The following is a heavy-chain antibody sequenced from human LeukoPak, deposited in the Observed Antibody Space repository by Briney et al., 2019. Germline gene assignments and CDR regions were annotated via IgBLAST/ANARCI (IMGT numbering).Heavy chain of an antibody. Sequence: ASVKVSCKASGYTFTSYGISWVRQAPGQGLEWMGWISAYNGNTNYAQKLQGRVTMTTDTSTSTAYMELRSLRSDDTAVYYCARGGTWYYDSSCLNWFDPWGQGTLVTVSS. CDR1: GYTFTSYG. D-gene: IGHD3-22*01. V-gene: IGHV1-18*01. CDR3: ARGGTWYYDSSCLNWFDP. CDR2: ISAYNGNT. J-gene: IGHJ5*02.